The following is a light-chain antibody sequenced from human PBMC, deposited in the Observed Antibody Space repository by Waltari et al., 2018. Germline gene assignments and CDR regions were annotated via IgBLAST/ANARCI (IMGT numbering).Light chain of an antibody. Sequence: DIQMTQSPSSLSASVGDRVPITCRASQSISTYLNWYQQKPGKAPKLLIYGAFSLQSGVPSRFSGSGSGTDFTLTISSLQPEDFATYYCQQSYGNPRTFGPGTKVDI. V-gene: IGKV1-39*01. CDR1: QSISTY. J-gene: IGKJ3*01. CDR3: QQSYGNPRT. CDR2: GAF.